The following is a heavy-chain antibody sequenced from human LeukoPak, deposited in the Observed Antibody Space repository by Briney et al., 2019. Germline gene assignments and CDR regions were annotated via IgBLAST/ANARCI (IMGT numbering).Heavy chain of an antibody. CDR3: TREYSSRWPFYF. CDR1: GFPFSDSA. V-gene: IGHV3-73*01. Sequence: PGGSLKLSCAASGFPFSDSAIHWVRQGTGKGLEWVGRIRSKADAYATTYAASLKGRFTISRDDSRNRAYLQMSSLRTEDTAVYYCTREYSSRWPFYFWGQGTLVTVSS. CDR2: IRSKADAYAT. J-gene: IGHJ4*02. D-gene: IGHD6-19*01.